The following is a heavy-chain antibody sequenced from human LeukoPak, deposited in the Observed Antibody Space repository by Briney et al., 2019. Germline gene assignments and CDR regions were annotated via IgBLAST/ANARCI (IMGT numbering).Heavy chain of an antibody. D-gene: IGHD2-8*01. Sequence: ASVKVSCKASGYTYTAYYMLWVRQARGQGLEWMGRINPNSGGTNYAQKFQGRVTMTRDTSIGTAYMEVSRLRSDDTAVYYCARGPYAGYWGQGTLVTLSS. CDR3: ARGPYAGY. V-gene: IGHV1-2*06. CDR2: INPNSGGT. J-gene: IGHJ4*02. CDR1: GYTYTAYY.